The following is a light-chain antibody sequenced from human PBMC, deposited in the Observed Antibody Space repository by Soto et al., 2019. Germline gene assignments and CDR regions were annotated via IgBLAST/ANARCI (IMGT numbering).Light chain of an antibody. CDR3: QQRYSWLRV. CDR1: QSFSSS. V-gene: IGKV3-15*01. Sequence: EVVMTQSPDTLSLSPGEAATLSCRASQSFSSSVAWYQHKPGQSPRLVVYSGYKRSPGIPARFSGSGSGTDFTLTISSLESDDFAIYYCQQRYSWLRVFGPGTKVDIK. CDR2: SGY. J-gene: IGKJ1*01.